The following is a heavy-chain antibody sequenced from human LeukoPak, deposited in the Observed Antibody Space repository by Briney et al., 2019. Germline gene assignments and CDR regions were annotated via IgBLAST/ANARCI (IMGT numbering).Heavy chain of an antibody. CDR1: VDSINDYY. V-gene: IGHV4-59*01. D-gene: IGHD6-19*01. J-gene: IGHJ4*02. Sequence: SETLSLTCTLSVDSINDYYWSWIRQPPGKALEWIGYIYYSGSTNYNPSLKSRVTISLDTSKNQFSLKLTSVTAADTAVYYCARTGYNSAWNVYFDYWGQGTLVTVSS. CDR3: ARTGYNSAWNVYFDY. CDR2: IYYSGST.